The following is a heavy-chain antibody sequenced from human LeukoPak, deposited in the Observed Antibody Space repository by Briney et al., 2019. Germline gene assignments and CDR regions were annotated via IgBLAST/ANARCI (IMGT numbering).Heavy chain of an antibody. D-gene: IGHD5-24*01. CDR2: IIPIVGIA. CDR1: GGTFSSYA. Sequence: SVKVSCKASGGTFSSYAVSWVRQAPGQGREWMGTIIPIVGIANYAQKFQGRVTITADKFTSTAYMELSSLRSEDTAVYYCARDGEIATIYFDYWGQGTLVTVSS. V-gene: IGHV1-69*04. CDR3: ARDGEIATIYFDY. J-gene: IGHJ4*02.